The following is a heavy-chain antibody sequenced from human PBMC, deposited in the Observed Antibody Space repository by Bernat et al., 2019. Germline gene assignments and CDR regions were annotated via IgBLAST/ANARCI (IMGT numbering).Heavy chain of an antibody. CDR1: GGSISSSSYY. J-gene: IGHJ5*02. D-gene: IGHD3-3*01. V-gene: IGHV4-39*01. CDR3: ARTYYDFWSGYYPNNWFDP. Sequence: QPQLQESGPGLVKPSETLSLTCTVSGGSISSSSYYWGWIRQPPGKGLEWIGSIYYSGSTYYNPSLKSRVTISVDTSKNQFSLKLSSVTAADTAVYYCARTYYDFWSGYYPNNWFDPWGQGTLVTVSS. CDR2: IYYSGST.